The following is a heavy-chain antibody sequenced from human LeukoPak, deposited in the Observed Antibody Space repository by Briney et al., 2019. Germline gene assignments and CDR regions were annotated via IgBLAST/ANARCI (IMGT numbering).Heavy chain of an antibody. J-gene: IGHJ3*02. D-gene: IGHD3-10*01. CDR2: INASSGGT. V-gene: IGHV1-2*02. CDR1: GDTFTDYS. Sequence: ASVTVSFKASGDTFTDYSMHWVRQAPGQGLEWMGWINASSGGTNYAQKFQGRVTMTRDTSITKAYMELSRLRSDDTAVYYCARDLDYYGSGSFFNIWGQGTMVTVSS. CDR3: ARDLDYYGSGSFFNI.